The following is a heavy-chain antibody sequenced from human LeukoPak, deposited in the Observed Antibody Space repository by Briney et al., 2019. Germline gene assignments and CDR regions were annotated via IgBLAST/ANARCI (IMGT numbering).Heavy chain of an antibody. Sequence: GGSLRLSCAASGFTFSSYSMNWVRQAPGKGLEWVSSISSSSSYIYYADSVKGRFTISRDNAKNSLYLQMNSLRAEDTAVYYCAKGRSGYSYTEPFDYWGQGTLVTVSS. CDR2: ISSSSSYI. V-gene: IGHV3-21*04. CDR1: GFTFSSYS. CDR3: AKGRSGYSYTEPFDY. J-gene: IGHJ4*02. D-gene: IGHD5-18*01.